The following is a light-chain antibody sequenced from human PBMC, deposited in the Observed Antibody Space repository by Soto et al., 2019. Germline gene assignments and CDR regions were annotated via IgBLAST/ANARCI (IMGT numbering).Light chain of an antibody. V-gene: IGKV3-20*01. CDR3: QHYGSPLT. CDR2: GTS. J-gene: IGKJ4*01. CDR1: QTVRNNY. Sequence: EFVLTQSPGTLSLSPGERATLSCRASQTVRNNYLAWYQQKPGQAPRLFIYGTSSRATGIPDRFSGSGSGTDFTLTISRLEPVDFAVYYCQHYGSPLTFGGGTKVEIK.